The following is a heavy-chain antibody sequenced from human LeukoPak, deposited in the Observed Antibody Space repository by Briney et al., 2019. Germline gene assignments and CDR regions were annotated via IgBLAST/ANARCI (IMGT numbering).Heavy chain of an antibody. CDR3: ARTYSSGWFSGRPNYFDY. Sequence: PSETLSLTCAVSGGSISSGGYSWSWIRQPPGKGLEWIGYIYHSGSTYYNPSLKSRVTISVDRSKNQFSLKLSSVTAADTAVYYCARTYSSGWFSGRPNYFDYWGQGTLVTVSS. J-gene: IGHJ4*02. CDR2: IYHSGST. D-gene: IGHD6-19*01. V-gene: IGHV4-30-2*02. CDR1: GGSISSGGYS.